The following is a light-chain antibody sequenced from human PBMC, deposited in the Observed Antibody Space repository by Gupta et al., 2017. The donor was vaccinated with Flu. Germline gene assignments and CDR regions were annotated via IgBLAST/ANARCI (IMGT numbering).Light chain of an antibody. V-gene: IGLV2-8*01. CDR3: SSYAGSINWV. CDR2: EVS. CDR1: SSDVGGYNY. Sequence: QSALTQPPSASGSPGQSVTISCTGTSSDVGGYNYVSWYQQHPDKAPKLMIYEVSKRPSGVPDRFSGSKSGNTASLTVSGLQAEDEADYYCSSYAGSINWVFGGGTKVTVL. J-gene: IGLJ3*02.